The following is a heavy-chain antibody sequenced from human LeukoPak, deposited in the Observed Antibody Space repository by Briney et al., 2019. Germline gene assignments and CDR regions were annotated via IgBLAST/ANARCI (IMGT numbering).Heavy chain of an antibody. Sequence: PGGSLRLSCAASGFTFNNYGMHWVRQAPGKGLEWVALIWYDGSNKYYTDSVKGRLTISRDNSKNTLYLQMNSLRAEDTATYYCAREGPRGNSQFDYWGQGTLVTVSS. V-gene: IGHV3-33*08. CDR2: IWYDGSNK. D-gene: IGHD2/OR15-2a*01. CDR1: GFTFNNYG. CDR3: AREGPRGNSQFDY. J-gene: IGHJ4*02.